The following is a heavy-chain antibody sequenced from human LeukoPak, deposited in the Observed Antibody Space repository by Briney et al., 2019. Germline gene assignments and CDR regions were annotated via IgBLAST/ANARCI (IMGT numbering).Heavy chain of an antibody. V-gene: IGHV1-18*01. Sequence: ASAKVSCKASGYTFNNYAISWVRQAPGQGLEWMGWISVYNGNTNDAQKFQGRVTVTTDTSTNTAYMELRSLRSDDTAVYYCARTSAYGSSWHSYWGQGTLVTVSS. CDR1: GYTFNNYA. J-gene: IGHJ4*02. CDR2: ISVYNGNT. D-gene: IGHD6-13*01. CDR3: ARTSAYGSSWHSY.